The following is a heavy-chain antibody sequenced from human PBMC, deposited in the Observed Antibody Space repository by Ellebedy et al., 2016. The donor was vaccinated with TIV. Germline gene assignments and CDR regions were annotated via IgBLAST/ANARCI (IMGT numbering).Heavy chain of an antibody. V-gene: IGHV5-51*01. CDR2: IYPGDSDT. J-gene: IGHJ3*02. CDR1: GYSFTTYW. Sequence: GGSLRLXXKASGYSFTTYWIGWVRQMPGKGQERMGIIYPGDSDTRYSPSFQGQVTISADKSISTAYLQWSSLKASDTAMYYCARYDSDGGAFDIWGQGTMVTVSS. CDR3: ARYDSDGGAFDI. D-gene: IGHD3-9*01.